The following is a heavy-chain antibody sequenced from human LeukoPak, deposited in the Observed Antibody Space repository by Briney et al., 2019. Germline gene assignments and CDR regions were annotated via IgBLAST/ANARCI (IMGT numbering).Heavy chain of an antibody. V-gene: IGHV3-23*01. CDR3: ARDGAAYCGGDCYSHLGY. CDR2: ISGSGGST. CDR1: GFTFSSYA. Sequence: GGSLRLSCAASGFTFSSYAMSWVRQAPGKGLEWVSAISGSGGSTYYADSVKGRFTISRDNAKNSLYLQMNSLRAEDTAVYYCARDGAAYCGGDCYSHLGYWGQGTLVTVSS. D-gene: IGHD2-21*02. J-gene: IGHJ4*02.